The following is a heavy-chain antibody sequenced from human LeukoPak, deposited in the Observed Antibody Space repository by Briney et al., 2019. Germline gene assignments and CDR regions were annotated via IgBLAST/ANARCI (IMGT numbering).Heavy chain of an antibody. J-gene: IGHJ4*02. D-gene: IGHD3-10*01. CDR2: IIPIFGTA. Sequence: SVKVSCKASGYTFTSYAISWVRQAPGQGLEWMGGIIPIFGTANYAQKFQGRVTITADESTSTAYMELSSLRSEDTAVYYCARSGSYFRGEYYFDYWGQGTLVTVSS. V-gene: IGHV1-69*13. CDR3: ARSGSYFRGEYYFDY. CDR1: GYTFTSYA.